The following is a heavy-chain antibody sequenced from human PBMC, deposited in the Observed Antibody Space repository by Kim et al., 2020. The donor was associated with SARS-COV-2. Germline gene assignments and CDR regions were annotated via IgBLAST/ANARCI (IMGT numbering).Heavy chain of an antibody. J-gene: IGHJ4*02. V-gene: IGHV3-66*01. CDR3: AREPSTYFDY. CDR1: GFTVSNTY. Sequence: GGSLRRSCVVSGFTVSNTYMSWVRQAPGKGLEWVSIIYGGGSTYYADSVKGRFTISRDDSRNTVYLQMNSVRAEDTAVYFCAREPSTYFDYWGQGTLVT. CDR2: IYGGGST.